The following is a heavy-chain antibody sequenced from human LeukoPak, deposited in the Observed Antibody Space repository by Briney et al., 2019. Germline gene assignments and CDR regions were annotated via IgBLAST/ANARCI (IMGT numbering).Heavy chain of an antibody. D-gene: IGHD4-23*01. CDR1: GASISRSS. J-gene: IGHJ2*01. V-gene: IGHV4-59*08. Sequence: SETLSLTCTVFGASISRSSWSWIRQPPGKGLEWIAYMFYGGDTNHNPSLKSRVTMSVDMSKNQFSLRLTSVTAADTAVYYCAGHKVHDFGGSDWYFDLWGRGTLVTVSS. CDR2: MFYGGDT. CDR3: AGHKVHDFGGSDWYFDL.